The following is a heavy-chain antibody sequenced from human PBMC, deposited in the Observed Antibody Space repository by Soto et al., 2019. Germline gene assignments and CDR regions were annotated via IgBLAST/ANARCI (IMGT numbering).Heavy chain of an antibody. CDR2: IKSKTDGATT. D-gene: IGHD1-26*01. V-gene: IGHV3-15*05. CDR1: GFSFTNAW. J-gene: IGHJ5*02. CDR3: TTIIPKGKWELGP. Sequence: GGSLRLSCAASGFSFTNAWMSWVRQAPGKGLEWIDRIKSKTDGATTDYAGPVKGRFTISRDDSKKTLFVQMNGLKTEDTAVYYCTTIIPKGKWELGPWGQGTQVTVSS.